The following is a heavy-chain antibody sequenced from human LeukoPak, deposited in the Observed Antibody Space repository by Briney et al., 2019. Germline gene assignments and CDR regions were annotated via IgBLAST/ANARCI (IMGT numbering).Heavy chain of an antibody. J-gene: IGHJ5*02. Sequence: ASVKVSCKASGGTFSSYAISWVRQAPGQGLEWMGIINPSGGSTSYAQKFQGRVTMTRDTSTSTVYMELSSLRSEDTAVYYCARGGTPPMATWGQGTLVTVSS. D-gene: IGHD3-16*01. CDR1: GGTFSSYA. V-gene: IGHV1-46*01. CDR2: INPSGGST. CDR3: ARGGTPPMAT.